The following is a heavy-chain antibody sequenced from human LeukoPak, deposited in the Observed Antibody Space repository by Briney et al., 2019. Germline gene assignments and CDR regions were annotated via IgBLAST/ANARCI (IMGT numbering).Heavy chain of an antibody. CDR2: INHSGST. Sequence: SETLSLTCAVYGGSFSGYYWSWIRQPPGKGLEWIGEINHSGSTNYNPSLKSRVTISVDTSKNQFSLKLSSVTAADTAVYYCAGSIAAARADAFDIWGQGTMVTVSS. CDR3: AGSIAAARADAFDI. J-gene: IGHJ3*02. V-gene: IGHV4-34*01. CDR1: GGSFSGYY. D-gene: IGHD6-13*01.